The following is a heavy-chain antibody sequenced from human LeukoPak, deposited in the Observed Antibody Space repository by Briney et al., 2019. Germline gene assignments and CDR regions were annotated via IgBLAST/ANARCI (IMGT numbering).Heavy chain of an antibody. V-gene: IGHV1-46*01. D-gene: IGHD1-1*01. J-gene: IGHJ6*03. CDR1: GYTFTGYY. Sequence: ASVKVSCKASGYTFTGYYMHWVRQAPGQGLEWMGIINPSGGSTSYAQKFQGRVTMTRDMSTSTVYMELSSLRSEDTAVYYCARSQKFAQLELRTYYYYYYMDVWGKGTTVTVSS. CDR3: ARSQKFAQLELRTYYYYYYMDV. CDR2: INPSGGST.